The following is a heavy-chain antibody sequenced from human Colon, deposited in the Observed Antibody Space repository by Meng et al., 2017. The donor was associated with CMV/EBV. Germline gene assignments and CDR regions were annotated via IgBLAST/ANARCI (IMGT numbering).Heavy chain of an antibody. D-gene: IGHD2-2*01. V-gene: IGHV3-23*01. J-gene: IGHJ4*02. CDR1: GFTFSSYA. CDR2: ISGSGGST. Sequence: GESLKISCAASGFTFSSYAMSWVRQAPGKGLEWVSAISGSGGSTYYADSVKGRFTISRDNSKNTLYLQMNSLRAEDTAAYYCAKDRGVIVVVPAAIFDYWGQGTLVTVSS. CDR3: AKDRGVIVVVPAAIFDY.